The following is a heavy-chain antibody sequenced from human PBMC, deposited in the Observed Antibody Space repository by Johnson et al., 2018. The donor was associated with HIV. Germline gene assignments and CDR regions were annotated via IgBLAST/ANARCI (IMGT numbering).Heavy chain of an antibody. Sequence: QVQLVESGGGVVRPGGSLRLSCAASGFTVSSNYMHWARQAPGKRLEWVAFIRYDGNSKYYADSVKGRFTISRDHAKNSLYLQMNSLRAEDTALYYCARAPLYCSGGSCYSGVMIVGAFDIWGQGTMVTVSS. CDR1: GFTVSSNY. CDR3: ARAPLYCSGGSCYSGVMIVGAFDI. CDR2: IRYDGNSK. D-gene: IGHD2-15*01. V-gene: IGHV3-30*02. J-gene: IGHJ3*02.